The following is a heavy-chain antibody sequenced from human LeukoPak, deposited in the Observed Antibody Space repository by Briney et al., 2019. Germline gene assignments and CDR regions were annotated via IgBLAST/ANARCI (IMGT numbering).Heavy chain of an antibody. Sequence: GGSLRLSCAASGFTFSSYEMNWVRQAPGKGLEWVSYISSSGSTIYYADSVKGRFTISRDNAKNSLYLQMNSLRAEDTAVYYCASQLRFLEWPGGYMDVWAKGTTVTVSS. J-gene: IGHJ6*03. CDR1: GFTFSSYE. CDR2: ISSSGSTI. D-gene: IGHD3-3*01. V-gene: IGHV3-48*03. CDR3: ASQLRFLEWPGGYMDV.